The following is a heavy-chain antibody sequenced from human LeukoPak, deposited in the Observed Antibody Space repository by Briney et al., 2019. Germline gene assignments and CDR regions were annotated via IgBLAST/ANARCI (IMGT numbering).Heavy chain of an antibody. CDR2: ISSSSSYI. CDR1: GFTFSSYS. CDR3: ARGCSGGSCPTGPMDV. J-gene: IGHJ6*04. V-gene: IGHV3-21*01. Sequence: GGSLRLSCAASGFTFSSYSMNWVRQAPGKGVEWVSSISSSSSYIYYADSVKGRFTISRDNAKNSLYLQMNSLRAEDTAVYYCARGCSGGSCPTGPMDVWGKGTTVTVSS. D-gene: IGHD2-15*01.